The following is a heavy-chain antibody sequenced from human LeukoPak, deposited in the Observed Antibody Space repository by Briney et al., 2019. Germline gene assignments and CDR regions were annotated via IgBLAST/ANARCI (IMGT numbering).Heavy chain of an antibody. D-gene: IGHD3-10*01. CDR3: ASTNYGPRRDYYYYYMDV. Sequence: ASVKVSCKASGYTFTSYDINWVRQAPGQGLEWMGWMNPNSGNTGYAQKFQGRVTITRDTSISTAYMELSSLRSEDTAVYYCASTNYGPRRDYYYYYMDVWGKGTTVTVSS. CDR1: GYTFTSYD. CDR2: MNPNSGNT. V-gene: IGHV1-8*03. J-gene: IGHJ6*03.